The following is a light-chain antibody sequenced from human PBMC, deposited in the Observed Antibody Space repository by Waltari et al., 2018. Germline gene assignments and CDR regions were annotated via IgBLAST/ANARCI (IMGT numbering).Light chain of an antibody. Sequence: EIVLTQSPVTLSVSPGERAPLSCRASQSISVNLAWYRQRPGQAPRLLIYGASTRATGIPARFSGSGSGTHFTLSISSLQAEDIAVYYCQQYNDWLLYTFGQGTKLELK. J-gene: IGKJ2*01. CDR1: QSISVN. CDR3: QQYNDWLLYT. V-gene: IGKV3-15*01. CDR2: GAS.